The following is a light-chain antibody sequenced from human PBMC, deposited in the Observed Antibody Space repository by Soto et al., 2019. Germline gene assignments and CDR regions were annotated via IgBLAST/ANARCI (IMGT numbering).Light chain of an antibody. CDR3: KQYNQSPGT. CDR1: QSISSN. Sequence: EIVLTQSPATLSVSPGESATLSCRASQSISSNLAWYQQKPGQSPRLLIYGASSRATGVPVRFSGSGSGVAFTLTISGLQSEDCAVYHCKQYNQSPGTFGQGTKVDIK. V-gene: IGKV3-15*01. CDR2: GAS. J-gene: IGKJ1*01.